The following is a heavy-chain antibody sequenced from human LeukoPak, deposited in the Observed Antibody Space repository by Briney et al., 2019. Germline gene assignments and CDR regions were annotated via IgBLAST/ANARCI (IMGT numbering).Heavy chain of an antibody. Sequence: GGSLRLSCAASGFSVISSYISWVRQAPGKGLEWVSVIYSGGSTKYADSVKARFTISRDNSKNTVYLQMHSLRAEDTAVYYCARATLDNWGQGTLVTVPS. CDR1: GFSVISSY. CDR2: IYSGGST. CDR3: ARATLDN. V-gene: IGHV3-53*01. J-gene: IGHJ4*02.